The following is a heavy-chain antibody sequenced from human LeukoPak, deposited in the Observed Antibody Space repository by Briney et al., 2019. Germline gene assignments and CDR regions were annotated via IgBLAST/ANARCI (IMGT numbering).Heavy chain of an antibody. CDR1: GFTLTNYW. J-gene: IGHJ4*02. CDR3: VRALGSSSADY. V-gene: IGHV3-7*01. D-gene: IGHD6-6*01. CDR2: IKQDGSEK. Sequence: PGGSLRLSCAASGFTLTNYWMSWVRQAPGKGLEWVANIKQDGSEKYYVDSVEGRFTISRDNAKNSLSLQMNSLRGEDTAVYYCVRALGSSSADYWGQGTLVTVSS.